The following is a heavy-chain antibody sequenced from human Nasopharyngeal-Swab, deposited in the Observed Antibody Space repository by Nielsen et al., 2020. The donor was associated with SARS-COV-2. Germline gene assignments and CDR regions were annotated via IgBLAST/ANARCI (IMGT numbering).Heavy chain of an antibody. Sequence: SETLSLTCAVSGGSISSSNWWSWVRQPPGKGLEWIGEIYHSGSTNYNPSLKSRVTISVDKSKNQFSLKLSSVTAADTAVYYCARSVGLRFLEWLSQHFDYWGQGTLVTVSS. V-gene: IGHV4-4*02. J-gene: IGHJ4*02. CDR3: ARSVGLRFLEWLSQHFDY. CDR1: GGSISSSNW. CDR2: IYHSGST. D-gene: IGHD3-3*01.